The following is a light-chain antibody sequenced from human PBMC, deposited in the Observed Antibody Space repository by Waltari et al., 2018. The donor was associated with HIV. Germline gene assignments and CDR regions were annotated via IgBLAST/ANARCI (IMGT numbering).Light chain of an antibody. V-gene: IGKV1-33*01. CDR1: HDISNY. Sequence: DIQMTQSPSSLSASLGDRVTITCQASHDISNYLNWYQQKPGKAPKLLIYDASNLQTGVPSRFSGSGSGTDFTLTISRLQPEDIATYYCQQYDNMPLYTFGHGTKLEIK. J-gene: IGKJ2*01. CDR3: QQYDNMPLYT. CDR2: DAS.